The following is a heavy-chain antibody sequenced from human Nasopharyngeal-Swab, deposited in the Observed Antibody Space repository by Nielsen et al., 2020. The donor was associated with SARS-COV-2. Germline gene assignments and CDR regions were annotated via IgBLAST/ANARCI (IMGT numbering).Heavy chain of an antibody. J-gene: IGHJ5*02. D-gene: IGHD2-2*01. V-gene: IGHV1-18*01. CDR3: AREPPLGYCSSTSCPGWFDP. Sequence: ASVKVSCKASGYTFTSYGISWVRPAPGQGLEWMGWISAYNGNTNYAQKLQGRVTMTTDTSTSTAYMELRGLRSDDTAVYYCAREPPLGYCSSTSCPGWFDPWGQGTLVTVSS. CDR2: ISAYNGNT. CDR1: GYTFTSYG.